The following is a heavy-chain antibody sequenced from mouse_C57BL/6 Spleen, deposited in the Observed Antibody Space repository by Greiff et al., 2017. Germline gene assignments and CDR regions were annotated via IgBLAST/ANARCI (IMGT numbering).Heavy chain of an antibody. D-gene: IGHD2-1*01. J-gene: IGHJ4*01. CDR2: IDPSDSYT. Sequence: QVHVKQPGAELVMPGASVKLSCKASGYTFTSYWMHWVKQRPGQGLEWIGEIDPSDSYTNYNQKFKGKSTLTVDKSSSTAYMQLSSLTSEDSAVYYCASHYGNYAMDYWGQGTSVTVSS. CDR1: GYTFTSYW. V-gene: IGHV1-69*01. CDR3: ASHYGNYAMDY.